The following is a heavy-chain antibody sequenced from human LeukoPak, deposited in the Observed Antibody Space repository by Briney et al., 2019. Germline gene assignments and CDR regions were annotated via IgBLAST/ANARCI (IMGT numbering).Heavy chain of an antibody. V-gene: IGHV4-34*01. CDR2: INHSGST. J-gene: IGHJ4*02. CDR3: ARGVGATHLIDY. CDR1: GGSFSGYY. D-gene: IGHD1-26*01. Sequence: SETLSLTCAVYGGSFSGYYWSWIRQPPGKGLEWIGEINHSGSTNYNPSLKSRVTISVDKSKNQFSLKLSSVTAADTAVYYCARGVGATHLIDYWGQGTLVTVSS.